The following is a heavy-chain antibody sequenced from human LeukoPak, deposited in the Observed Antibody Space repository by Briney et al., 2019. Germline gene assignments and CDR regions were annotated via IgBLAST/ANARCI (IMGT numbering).Heavy chain of an antibody. D-gene: IGHD1-26*01. Sequence: GGSLRLSCAASGFIFDNYAMHWVRQAPGKGLEWVSGISWNSGSIGYADSVKGRFTISRDNAKNSLYLQMNSLRVEDMALYYCAKDKGGSYSSFFDYWGQGTLVTVSS. CDR2: ISWNSGSI. CDR3: AKDKGGSYSSFFDY. CDR1: GFIFDNYA. V-gene: IGHV3-9*03. J-gene: IGHJ4*02.